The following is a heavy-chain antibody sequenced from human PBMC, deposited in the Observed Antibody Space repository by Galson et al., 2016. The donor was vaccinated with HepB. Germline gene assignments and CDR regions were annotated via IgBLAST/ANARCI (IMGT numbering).Heavy chain of an antibody. V-gene: IGHV4-34*01. CDR2: ISNSGST. Sequence: SETLSLTCAVSGGSLSGYYWSWIRQPPGKGLEWIGEISNSGSTNHNPSLKSRVTISPDTSRNQFSLILTSVTAADTAVYYCTRGRGIALWGQVTLVTVSS. CDR1: GGSLSGYY. J-gene: IGHJ4*02. CDR3: TRGRGIAL.